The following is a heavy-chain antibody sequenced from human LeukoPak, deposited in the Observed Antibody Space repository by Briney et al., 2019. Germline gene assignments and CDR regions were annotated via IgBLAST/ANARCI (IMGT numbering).Heavy chain of an antibody. Sequence: GALRLSCVASGFTFSSSAMHWVRQAPGKGLEWVALISYDGSNEYYADSVRGRFTISRDNSKFTLYMQMNSLRAEDTAVYYCARVRAGYCTSTSCYTGMDVWGQGTTVTVSS. V-gene: IGHV3-30*04. CDR3: ARVRAGYCTSTSCYTGMDV. CDR1: GFTFSSSA. CDR2: ISYDGSNE. J-gene: IGHJ6*02. D-gene: IGHD2-2*01.